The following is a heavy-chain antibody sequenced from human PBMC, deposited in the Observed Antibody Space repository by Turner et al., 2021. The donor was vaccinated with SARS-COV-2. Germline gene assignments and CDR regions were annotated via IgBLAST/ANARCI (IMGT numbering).Heavy chain of an antibody. V-gene: IGHV3-30*18. CDR2: ISYDGSNK. D-gene: IGHD5-18*01. CDR3: AKNVYSYAYSGYYFDY. J-gene: IGHJ4*02. Sequence: QVQLVESGGGVVQPGRSPGRSCAASRFTFISYGMNWVRQAPGKGLEWVAIISYDGSNKYYADSVKGRFTISRDNSKNTLYLQMNSLRAEDTAVYYCAKNVYSYAYSGYYFDYWGQGTLVTVSS. CDR1: RFTFISYG.